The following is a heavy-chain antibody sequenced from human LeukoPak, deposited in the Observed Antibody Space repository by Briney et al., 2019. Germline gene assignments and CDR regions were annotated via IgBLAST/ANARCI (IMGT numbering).Heavy chain of an antibody. CDR1: GGSISSYY. CDR3: ARDESAAGIFDY. V-gene: IGHV4-59*01. J-gene: IGHJ4*02. Sequence: PSETLSLTCTVSGGSISSYYWSWIRQPPGKGLEWIGYIYYNGSTNYNPSLKSRVTISVDTSKNQFSLKLSSVTAADTAVYYCARDESAAGIFDYWGQGTLVTVSS. D-gene: IGHD6-13*01. CDR2: IYYNGST.